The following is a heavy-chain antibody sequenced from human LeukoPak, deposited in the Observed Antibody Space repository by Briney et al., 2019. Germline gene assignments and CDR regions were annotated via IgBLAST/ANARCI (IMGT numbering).Heavy chain of an antibody. D-gene: IGHD2-2*01. V-gene: IGHV1-2*02. J-gene: IGHJ4*02. CDR1: GYTFTGYY. CDR3: ARALPYCSSTSCSSGY. CDR2: INPNSGGT. Sequence: ASVKVSCKASGYTFTGYYMHWVRQAPGQGLEWMGWINPNSGGTNYAQKFQGRVTMTRDTSISTAYMELSRLRSDDTAVYYCARALPYCSSTSCSSGYWGQGTLVTVSS.